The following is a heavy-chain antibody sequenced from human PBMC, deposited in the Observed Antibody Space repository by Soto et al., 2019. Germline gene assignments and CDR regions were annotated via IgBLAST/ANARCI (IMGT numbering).Heavy chain of an antibody. J-gene: IGHJ4*02. CDR3: AKSSGSGFDY. D-gene: IGHD3-22*01. CDR1: GFTFSSYG. CDR2: ISYDGSNK. V-gene: IGHV3-30*18. Sequence: QVQLVESGGGVVQPGRSLRLSCAASGFTFSSYGMHWVRQAPGKGLEWVAVISYDGSNKYYADSVKGRFTISRDNSKNTLYLQMNSLRAEDTAGYYCAKSSGSGFDYWGQGTLVTVSS.